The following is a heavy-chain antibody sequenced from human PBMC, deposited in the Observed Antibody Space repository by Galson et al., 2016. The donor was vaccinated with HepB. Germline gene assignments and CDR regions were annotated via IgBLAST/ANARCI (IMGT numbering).Heavy chain of an antibody. J-gene: IGHJ4*02. CDR1: GYTFTNYY. CDR3: ARGTYSDSSGYYSAPSFDY. D-gene: IGHD3-22*01. CDR2: VNPSGGST. Sequence: SVKVSCKASGYTFTNYYFHWVRQAPGQGLEWMGIVNPSGGSTKYAEKFQARVTMTTDTSTNTVYMELSSLRSEDTAVYYCARGTYSDSSGYYSAPSFDYWGQGTLVSVSS. V-gene: IGHV1-46*01.